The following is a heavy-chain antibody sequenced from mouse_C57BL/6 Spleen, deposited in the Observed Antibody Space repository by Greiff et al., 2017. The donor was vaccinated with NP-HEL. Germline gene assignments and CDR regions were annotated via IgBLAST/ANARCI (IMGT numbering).Heavy chain of an antibody. Sequence: QVQLQQSGAELVRPGTSVKVSCKASGYAFTNYLIEWVKQRPGQGLEWIGVINPGSGGTNYNEKFKGKATLTADKSSSTAYMQLSSLTSEDSAVYFCARGGYYGSPYFDYWGQGTTLTFSS. J-gene: IGHJ2*01. CDR1: GYAFTNYL. D-gene: IGHD1-1*01. CDR3: ARGGYYGSPYFDY. CDR2: INPGSGGT. V-gene: IGHV1-54*01.